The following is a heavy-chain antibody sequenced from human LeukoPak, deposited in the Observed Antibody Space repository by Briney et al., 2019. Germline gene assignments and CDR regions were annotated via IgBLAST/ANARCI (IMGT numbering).Heavy chain of an antibody. CDR2: INWNGGST. CDR3: ASTIFGGFDP. Sequence: PGGSLRLSCAASGFTFDDYGMNWVRQAPGKGLEWVSGINWNGGSTGYADSVKGRFTISRDNAKNSLYLQMNSLRAVDTALYYCASTIFGGFDPWGQGTLVTVSS. V-gene: IGHV3-20*04. CDR1: GFTFDDYG. J-gene: IGHJ5*02. D-gene: IGHD3-3*01.